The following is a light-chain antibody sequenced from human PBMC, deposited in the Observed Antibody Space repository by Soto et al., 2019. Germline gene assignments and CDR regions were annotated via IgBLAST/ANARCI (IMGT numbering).Light chain of an antibody. CDR3: QQVITYPHT. CDR2: AAS. V-gene: IGKV1-9*01. J-gene: IGKJ2*01. CDR1: QGISSS. Sequence: DIQLTQSPSFLSASVGDRVTITCRASQGISSSLAWFQQKPGKAPKLLIYAASTLQSRVPSRFSGSGSGTDFTLTINSLQPEDFATYYCQQVITYPHTFGQGTKLEIK.